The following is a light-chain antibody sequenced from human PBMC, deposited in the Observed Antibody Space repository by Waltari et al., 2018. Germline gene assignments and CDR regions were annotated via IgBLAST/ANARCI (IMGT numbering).Light chain of an antibody. CDR2: DDS. V-gene: IGLV3-21*02. CDR1: HIRNKE. CDR3: QVWDSGSDRFYV. J-gene: IGLJ1*01. Sequence: SYVLTQPPSVSVAPGQTARIPCHGNHIRNKEVNWYPQSPGQAPVLVVYDDSARPSGIPERFSGSNSGNTATLTISRVEAGDEADYYCQVWDSGSDRFYVFGAGTKVTVL.